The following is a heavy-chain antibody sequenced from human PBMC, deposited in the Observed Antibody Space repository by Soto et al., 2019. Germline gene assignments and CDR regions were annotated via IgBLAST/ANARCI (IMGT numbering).Heavy chain of an antibody. Sequence: XLRQAPGEGLEWMGRINPNGGGTNYAQKFEGWVTMTTDTSISTAYMELSRLNFDDTAVYYCARGEQLVHFDSWGQGTLVTVSS. CDR2: INPNGGGT. V-gene: IGHV1-2*04. J-gene: IGHJ4*01. D-gene: IGHD6-6*01. CDR3: ARGEQLVHFDS.